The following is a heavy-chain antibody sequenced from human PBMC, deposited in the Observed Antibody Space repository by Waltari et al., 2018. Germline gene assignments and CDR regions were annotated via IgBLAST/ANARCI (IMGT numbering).Heavy chain of an antibody. CDR3: AKDAFGNTYLDH. J-gene: IGHJ5*02. CDR2: ASFDGSTT. V-gene: IGHV3-30*18. D-gene: IGHD3-10*01. Sequence: QVQLVESGGGVVKPGMSLRLSCAASGFSLSHFGMHWVRQAPGKGLEWVALASFDGSTTYYADSVRGRFTISRDNSKNTLYLDINTLRVDDTAIYYCAKDAFGNTYLDHWGQGTLVTVSS. CDR1: GFSLSHFG.